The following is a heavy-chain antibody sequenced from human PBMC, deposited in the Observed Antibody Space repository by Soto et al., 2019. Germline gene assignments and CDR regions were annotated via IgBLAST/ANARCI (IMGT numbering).Heavy chain of an antibody. CDR1: GYTFTSYD. Sequence: SVKVSCKASGYTFTSYDINWVRQATGQGLEWMGWMNPNSGNTGYAQKFQGRVTMTRNTSISTAYMELSSLRSEDTAVYYCARSKRDYDFWSGYYPYYYYYYMDVWGKGTTVTVSS. D-gene: IGHD3-3*01. CDR2: MNPNSGNT. J-gene: IGHJ6*03. CDR3: ARSKRDYDFWSGYYPYYYYYYMDV. V-gene: IGHV1-8*01.